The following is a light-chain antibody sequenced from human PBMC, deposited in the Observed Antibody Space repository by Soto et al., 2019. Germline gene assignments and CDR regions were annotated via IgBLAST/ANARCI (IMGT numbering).Light chain of an antibody. J-gene: IGKJ1*01. Sequence: EIVLTQSPGTLSLSPGERATLSCRASQSVGSDFLAWYQQRPGQPPRILIFGASGRATGIPDRFSGSGSVTDFTLTISGLEPEDCAVYYCQPDGSLSGALGQGNKVE. CDR1: QSVGSDF. CDR3: QPDGSLSGA. V-gene: IGKV3-20*01. CDR2: GAS.